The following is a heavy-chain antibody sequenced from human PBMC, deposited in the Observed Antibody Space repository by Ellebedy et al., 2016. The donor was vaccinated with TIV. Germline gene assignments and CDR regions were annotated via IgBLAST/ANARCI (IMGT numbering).Heavy chain of an antibody. CDR1: GGSISSSSYY. J-gene: IGHJ4*02. D-gene: IGHD6-6*01. CDR3: ASRVLGYSSSPRECYFDY. Sequence: MPSETLSLTCTVSGGSISSSSYYWGWIRQPPGKGLEWIGRIYYSGSTYYNPSLKSRVTISVDTSKNQFSLKLSSVTAADTAVYYCASRVLGYSSSPRECYFDYWGQGTLVTVSS. CDR2: IYYSGST. V-gene: IGHV4-39*01.